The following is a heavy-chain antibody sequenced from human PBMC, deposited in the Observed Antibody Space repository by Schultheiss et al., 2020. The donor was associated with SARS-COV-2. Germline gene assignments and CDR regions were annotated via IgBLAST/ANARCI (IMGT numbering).Heavy chain of an antibody. CDR1: GGSISSYYW. D-gene: IGHD4-17*01. CDR3: AHWTRVTTTRLDGFDI. J-gene: IGHJ3*02. Sequence: QTLSLTCTVSGGSISSYYWSWIRQPPGKALEWLALIYWNDDKRYSPSLKSRLTITKDTSKNQVVLTMTEMDPVDTATYYCAHWTRVTTTRLDGFDIWGQGTKVTVSS. CDR2: IYWNDDK. V-gene: IGHV2-5*08.